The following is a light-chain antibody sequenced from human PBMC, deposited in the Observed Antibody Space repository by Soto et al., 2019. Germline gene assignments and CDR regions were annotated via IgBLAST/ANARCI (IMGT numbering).Light chain of an antibody. J-gene: IGLJ2*01. Sequence: QSVLTLSPSVSGAPGQRVTISCTGRSSNIGSTYDVQWFQQLPGTAPKLLIYGNTNRPSGVPDRFSGSKSGTSASLAITGLQAEDEAEYYCQSYDYNLEIFGGGTKLTVL. CDR1: SSNIGSTYD. CDR3: QSYDYNLEI. CDR2: GNT. V-gene: IGLV1-40*01.